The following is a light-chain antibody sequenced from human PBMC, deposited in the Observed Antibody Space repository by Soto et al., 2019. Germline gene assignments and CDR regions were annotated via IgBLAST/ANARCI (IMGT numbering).Light chain of an antibody. CDR1: SSNIGAGYD. Sequence: QPVLTQPPSVSGAPGQRVTISCTGSSSNIGAGYDVHWYQQLPGTAPKLLIYGHNSNRPSGVPDRISGSKSGISASLAITGLQAEDEADYYCQSYDSSLSGYVFGTGTKVTVL. CDR3: QSYDSSLSGYV. CDR2: GHNS. J-gene: IGLJ1*01. V-gene: IGLV1-40*01.